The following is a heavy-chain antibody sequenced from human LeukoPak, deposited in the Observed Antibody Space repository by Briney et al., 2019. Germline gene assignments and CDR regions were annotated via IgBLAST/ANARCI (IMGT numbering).Heavy chain of an antibody. V-gene: IGHV4-59*01. Sequence: SETLSLTCTVSGGSISSYYWSWIRQPPGKGLEWIGYIYYSGSTNYNPSLKSRVTISVDTSKNQFSLKLSSVTAVDTAVYYCARANRGGAFDIWGQGTMVTVSS. J-gene: IGHJ3*02. CDR1: GGSISSYY. D-gene: IGHD3-10*01. CDR2: IYYSGST. CDR3: ARANRGGAFDI.